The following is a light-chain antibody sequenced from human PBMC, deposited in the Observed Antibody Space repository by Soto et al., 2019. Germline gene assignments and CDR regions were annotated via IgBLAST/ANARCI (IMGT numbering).Light chain of an antibody. CDR1: QDISNF. J-gene: IGKJ3*01. Sequence: DLQMTQSPTSLSASVGDRVTITCRASQDISNFVAWYQQKPGKAPKLLIYAASNLQSGVPSRFSGSGYGTDFTLTINSLQPEDVATYSCQEYSSVPVFGPGTKVEIK. V-gene: IGKV1-27*01. CDR3: QEYSSVPV. CDR2: AAS.